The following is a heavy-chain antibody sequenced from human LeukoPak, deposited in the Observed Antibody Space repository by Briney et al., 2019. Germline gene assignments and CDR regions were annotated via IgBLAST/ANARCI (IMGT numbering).Heavy chain of an antibody. Sequence: SETLSLTCTVSGYSISSGYYWGWIRQPPGKGLEWIGSIYHSGSTYYNPSLKSRVTISVDTSKNQFSLKLSSVTAADTAVYYCARVYVGSSSYSARGLVRHKHEYFDYWGQGTLVTVSS. CDR1: GYSISSGYY. V-gene: IGHV4-38-2*02. CDR3: ARVYVGSSSYSARGLVRHKHEYFDY. CDR2: IYHSGST. J-gene: IGHJ4*02. D-gene: IGHD6-6*01.